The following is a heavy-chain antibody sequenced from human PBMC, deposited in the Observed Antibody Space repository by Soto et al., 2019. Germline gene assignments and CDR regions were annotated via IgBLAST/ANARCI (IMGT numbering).Heavy chain of an antibody. CDR2: TYYRSKWYN. J-gene: IGHJ4*02. V-gene: IGHV6-1*01. CDR3: ARVNLELGVFDY. CDR1: GDSVSSNSAA. D-gene: IGHD1-7*01. Sequence: SQTLSLTCAISGDSVSSNSAAWNWIRQSPSRGLEWLGRTYYRSKWYNDYAVSVKSRITINHDTSTNQFSLQLNSVTPEDTAVYYCARVNLELGVFDYWGQGTLVTVSS.